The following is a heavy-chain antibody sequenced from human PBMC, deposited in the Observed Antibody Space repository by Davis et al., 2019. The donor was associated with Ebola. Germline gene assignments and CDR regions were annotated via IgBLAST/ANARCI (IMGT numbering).Heavy chain of an antibody. V-gene: IGHV3-21*01. J-gene: IGHJ6*02. Sequence: GGSLRLSCAASGFTFSSYSMNWVRQAPGKGLEWVSSISSSSSYIYYADSVKGQFTISRDNAKNSLYLQMNSLRAEDTAVYYCAKSHRDGTAYYYGMDVWGQGTTVTVSS. D-gene: IGHD2-21*02. CDR2: ISSSSSYI. CDR1: GFTFSSYS. CDR3: AKSHRDGTAYYYGMDV.